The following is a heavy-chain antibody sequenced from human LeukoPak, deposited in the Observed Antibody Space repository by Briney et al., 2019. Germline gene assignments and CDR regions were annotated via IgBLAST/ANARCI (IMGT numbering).Heavy chain of an antibody. Sequence: GESLKISFKGSGSSFTSYWIGWVRQMPGKGLEWMGIIYPGDSDTRYSPSFQGQVTISADKSISTAYLQWSSLKASDTAMYYCARHRKYCSGGSCYGIWFDPWGQGTLVTVSS. D-gene: IGHD2-15*01. J-gene: IGHJ5*02. CDR2: IYPGDSDT. V-gene: IGHV5-51*01. CDR3: ARHRKYCSGGSCYGIWFDP. CDR1: GSSFTSYW.